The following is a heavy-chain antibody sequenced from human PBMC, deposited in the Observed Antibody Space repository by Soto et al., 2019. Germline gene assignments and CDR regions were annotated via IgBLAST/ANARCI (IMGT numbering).Heavy chain of an antibody. CDR2: IYSGGLT. V-gene: IGHV3-53*01. J-gene: IGHJ4*02. CDR3: ASSAGFCSGGSCYDY. Sequence: GGSLRLSCAASKLTVGSSYMTWVRQAPGKGLEWVSVIYSGGLTYYADSVKGRFTISRDTSKNTLYLQMNTLRADDTAVYYCASSAGFCSGGSCYDYWGQGTLVTVSS. CDR1: KLTVGSSY. D-gene: IGHD2-15*01.